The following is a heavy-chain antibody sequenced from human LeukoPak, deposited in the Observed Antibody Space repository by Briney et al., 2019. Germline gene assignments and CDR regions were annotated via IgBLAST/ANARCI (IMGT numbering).Heavy chain of an antibody. CDR1: GFTFSSYG. CDR3: ARGREYSSSSAFDY. CDR2: IWYDRSNK. J-gene: IGHJ4*02. Sequence: PGGSLRLSCAASGFTFSSYGMHWVRQAPGKGLEWVAVIWYDRSNKYYADSVKGRFTISRDNSKNTLYLQMNSLRAEDTAVYYCARGREYSSSSAFDYWGQGTLVTVSS. V-gene: IGHV3-33*01. D-gene: IGHD6-6*01.